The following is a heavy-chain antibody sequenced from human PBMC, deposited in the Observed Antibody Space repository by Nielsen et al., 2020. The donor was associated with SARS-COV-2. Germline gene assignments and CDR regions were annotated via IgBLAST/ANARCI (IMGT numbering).Heavy chain of an antibody. D-gene: IGHD4-17*01. J-gene: IGHJ6*02. CDR2: LNWSGRST. V-gene: IGHV3-20*04. Sequence: GGSLRLSCAASGFAFDDHGMSWVRQVPGKGLEWVSGLNWSGRSTGYADSVKGRFTISRDNAKNSLYLQMNGLRAEDTAFYYCARDDYGDYVSRMDVWGQGTSVIVFS. CDR3: ARDDYGDYVSRMDV. CDR1: GFAFDDHG.